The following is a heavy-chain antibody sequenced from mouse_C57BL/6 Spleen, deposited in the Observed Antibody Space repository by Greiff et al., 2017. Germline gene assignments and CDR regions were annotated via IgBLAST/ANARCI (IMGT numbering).Heavy chain of an antibody. J-gene: IGHJ3*01. D-gene: IGHD3-2*02. V-gene: IGHV1-15*01. Sequence: VQLQQSGAELVRPGASVTLSCKASGYTFTDYEMHWVKQTPVHGLEWIGAIDPETGGTAYNQKFKGKAILTAVKSSSTAYMELRSLTSEDSAVYYCTIDSSGGAYWGQGTLVTVSA. CDR3: TIDSSGGAY. CDR1: GYTFTDYE. CDR2: IDPETGGT.